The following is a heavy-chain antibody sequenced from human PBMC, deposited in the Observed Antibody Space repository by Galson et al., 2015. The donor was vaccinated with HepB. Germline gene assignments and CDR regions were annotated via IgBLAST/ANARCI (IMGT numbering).Heavy chain of an antibody. V-gene: IGHV1-18*04. CDR1: GYTFNIYG. CDR2: ISVYNGNT. CDR3: ARGGYSYGSHYYYGLDV. J-gene: IGHJ6*02. Sequence: SVKVSCKASGYTFNIYGISWVRQAPGQGLEWMGWISVYNGNTNYAQKFQDRVTMTTDTSTNTAFMELRSLKSDDTAVYYCARGGYSYGSHYYYGLDVWGQGTTVTVSS. D-gene: IGHD5-18*01.